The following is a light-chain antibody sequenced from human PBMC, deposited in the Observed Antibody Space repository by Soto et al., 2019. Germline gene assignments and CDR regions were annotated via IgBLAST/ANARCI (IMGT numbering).Light chain of an antibody. Sequence: QSVLTQPPSASGSPGQSVTISCTGTSSDVGAYNYVSWYQQHPGKAPKLMIYDVSKRPSGVPYRFSGSKSGNAASLTVSGLQGEDEADYYCSSYAGSSWVFGGGTQRTVL. V-gene: IGLV2-8*01. CDR2: DVS. CDR1: SSDVGAYNY. J-gene: IGLJ3*02. CDR3: SSYAGSSWV.